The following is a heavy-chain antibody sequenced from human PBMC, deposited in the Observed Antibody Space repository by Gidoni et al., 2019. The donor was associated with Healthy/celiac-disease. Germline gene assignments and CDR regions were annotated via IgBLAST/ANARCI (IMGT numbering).Heavy chain of an antibody. Sequence: EVQLVESGGGLVKPRGSLRLSCAASGFTFRSYSMNWVRQAPGKGLEWVSSISSSSSYIYYADSVKGRFTISRDNAKNSLYLQMNSLRAEDTAVYYCARDLKVSIVGATFNAFDIWGQGTMVTVSS. CDR1: GFTFRSYS. V-gene: IGHV3-21*01. CDR3: ARDLKVSIVGATFNAFDI. CDR2: ISSSSSYI. J-gene: IGHJ3*02. D-gene: IGHD1-26*01.